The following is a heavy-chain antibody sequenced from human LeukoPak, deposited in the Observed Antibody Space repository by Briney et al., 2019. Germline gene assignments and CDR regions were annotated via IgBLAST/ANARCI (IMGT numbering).Heavy chain of an antibody. CDR3: ARLEELWLKGVDY. Sequence: GGSLRLSCAASGFTFSSYGMHWVRQAPGKGLEWVAFIRYDGSNKYYADSVKGRFTISRDNSKNTLYLQMNSLRAEDTAVYYCARLEELWLKGVDYWGQGTLVTVSS. V-gene: IGHV3-30*02. J-gene: IGHJ4*02. CDR2: IRYDGSNK. D-gene: IGHD5-18*01. CDR1: GFTFSSYG.